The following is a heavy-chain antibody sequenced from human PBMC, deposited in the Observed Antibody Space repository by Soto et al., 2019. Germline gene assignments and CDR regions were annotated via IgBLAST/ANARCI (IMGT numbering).Heavy chain of an antibody. V-gene: IGHV4-59*01. CDR2: IYYSGST. Sequence: PSETLSLTCTVSGGSISSYYWSWIRQPPGKGLEWIGYIYYSGSTNYNPSLKSRVTISVDTSKNQFSLKLSSVTAADTAVYYCAREVAMVGYYYGMDVWGQGTTVTVSS. J-gene: IGHJ6*02. CDR1: GGSISSYY. D-gene: IGHD5-18*01. CDR3: AREVAMVGYYYGMDV.